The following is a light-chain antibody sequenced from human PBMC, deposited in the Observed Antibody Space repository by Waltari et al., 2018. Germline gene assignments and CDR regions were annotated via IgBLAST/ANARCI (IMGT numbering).Light chain of an antibody. CDR2: SNN. CDR3: AAWDDSLNGYV. Sequence: QSVLTQPPSASGTPGHRVTISCSGSSSNIGNNLVNWFQRLPGTAPKPLIFSNNQQPSGVPDRFSGSKPGNSASLAISGLQSEDEAEYYCAAWDDSLNGYVFGTGTKVTVL. J-gene: IGLJ1*01. V-gene: IGLV1-44*01. CDR1: SSNIGNNL.